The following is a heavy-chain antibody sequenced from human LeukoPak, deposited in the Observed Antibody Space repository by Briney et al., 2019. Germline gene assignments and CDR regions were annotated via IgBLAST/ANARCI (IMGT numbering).Heavy chain of an antibody. V-gene: IGHV7-4-1*02. CDR2: INTNTGNP. J-gene: IGHJ3*02. CDR3: ARGLVYYDSSGYYRHAFDI. D-gene: IGHD3-22*01. Sequence: GASVKVSCKTSGYTFTGYYMHWVRQAPGQGLEWMGWINTNTGNPTYAQGFTGRFVFSLDTSVSTAYLQISSLKAEDTAVYYCARGLVYYDSSGYYRHAFDIWGQGTMVTVSS. CDR1: GYTFTGYY.